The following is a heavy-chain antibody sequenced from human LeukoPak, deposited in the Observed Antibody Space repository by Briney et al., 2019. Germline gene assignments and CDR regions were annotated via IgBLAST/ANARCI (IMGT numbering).Heavy chain of an antibody. J-gene: IGHJ5*02. CDR3: ARDFIGSSWSGGSWFDP. Sequence: GGSLRLSCAASGFPFSNYWMSWVRQAPGKGLEWVSSISSSSSYIYYADSVKGRFTISRDNAKNSLYLQMNSLRAEDTAVYYCARDFIGSSWSGGSWFDPWGQGTLVTVSS. CDR1: GFPFSNYW. V-gene: IGHV3-21*01. D-gene: IGHD6-13*01. CDR2: ISSSSSYI.